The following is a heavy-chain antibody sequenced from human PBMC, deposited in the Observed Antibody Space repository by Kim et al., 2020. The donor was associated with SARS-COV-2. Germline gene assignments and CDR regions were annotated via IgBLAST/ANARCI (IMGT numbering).Heavy chain of an antibody. CDR2: IYPGDSDT. Sequence: GESLKISCKGSGYSFTSYWIGWVRQMPGKGLEWMGIIYPGDSDTRYSPSFQGQVTISADKSISTAYLQWSSLKASDTAMYYCASTRGSRTLGSLSWFDPWGQGTLVTVSS. CDR3: ASTRGSRTLGSLSWFDP. D-gene: IGHD6-13*01. CDR1: GYSFTSYW. V-gene: IGHV5-51*01. J-gene: IGHJ5*02.